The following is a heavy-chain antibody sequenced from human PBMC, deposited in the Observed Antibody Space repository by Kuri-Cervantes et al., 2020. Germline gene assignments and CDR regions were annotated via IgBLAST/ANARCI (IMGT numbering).Heavy chain of an antibody. CDR3: ARDHSSGCLDY. CDR1: GFTFSSYA. D-gene: IGHD6-19*01. CDR2: ISGSGGST. J-gene: IGHJ4*02. V-gene: IGHV3-23*01. Sequence: GESLKISCAASGFTFSSYAMSWVRQAPGEGLEWVSAISGSGGSTYYADSVKGRFTISRDNSKNTLYLQMNSLRAEDTAVYYCARDHSSGCLDYWGQGTLVTVSS.